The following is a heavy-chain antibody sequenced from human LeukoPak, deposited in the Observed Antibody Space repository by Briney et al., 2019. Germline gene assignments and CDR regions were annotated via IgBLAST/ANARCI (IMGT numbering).Heavy chain of an antibody. CDR2: TSAYNGNA. CDR3: ARDYGDYVFDY. J-gene: IGHJ4*02. CDR1: GYTFTSYC. V-gene: IGHV1-18*01. D-gene: IGHD4-17*01. Sequence: SSVKVSCKDSGYTFTSYCISWVRQAPAQELDWMGWTSAYNGNANSAQKLQGRVTMPTDTSTSPAYMELRSLRSDDTAVYYCARDYGDYVFDYWGQGTLVTVSS.